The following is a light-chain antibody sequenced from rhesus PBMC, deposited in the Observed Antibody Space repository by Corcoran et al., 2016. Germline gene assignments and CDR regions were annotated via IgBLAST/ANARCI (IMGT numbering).Light chain of an antibody. CDR3: MQGIEYPFT. CDR1: QSLLHSEDGNTY. Sequence: DIVMTQTPLSLPVTPGESASISCRSSQSLLHSEDGNTYLEWDLQKPGQSPQSLIYEVSNRATGVPDRFSGSGSDTDVTLKISRVEAEDVGVYSCMQGIEYPFTFGPGTKLDLK. J-gene: IGKJ3*01. V-gene: IGKV2S20*01. CDR2: EVS.